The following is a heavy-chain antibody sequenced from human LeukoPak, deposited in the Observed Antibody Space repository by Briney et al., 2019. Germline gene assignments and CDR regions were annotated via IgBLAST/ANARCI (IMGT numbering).Heavy chain of an antibody. V-gene: IGHV3-53*01. CDR2: IYSGGST. J-gene: IGHJ4*02. CDR1: GCTVSSNY. Sequence: GGSLRLSCAASGCTVSSNYMSWVRQAPGKGLEWVSVIYSGGSTYYADSVKGRFTISRDNSKNTLYLQMNSLRAEDTAVYYCARESYDFGYWGQGTLVTVSS. CDR3: ARESYDFGY. D-gene: IGHD3-3*01.